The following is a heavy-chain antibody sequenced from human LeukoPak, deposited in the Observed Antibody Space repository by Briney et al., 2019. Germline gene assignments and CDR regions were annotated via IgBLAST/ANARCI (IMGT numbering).Heavy chain of an antibody. V-gene: IGHV4-59*01. D-gene: IGHD2-15*01. CDR2: IYYSGST. J-gene: IGHJ4*02. CDR1: GGSISSYY. CDR3: ARERVAGNDYFDY. Sequence: SETLSLTCSVSGGSISSYYWSWIRQPPGKGLEWIGYIYYSGSTNYNPSLKSRVTISIDTSKNQFSLKLTSVTAAYTAVDYCARERVAGNDYFDYWGLGTLVTVSS.